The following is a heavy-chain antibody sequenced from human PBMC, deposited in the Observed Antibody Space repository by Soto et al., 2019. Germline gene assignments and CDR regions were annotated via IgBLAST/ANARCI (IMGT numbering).Heavy chain of an antibody. Sequence: SSETLSLTCTVSGDSVSRGNYYWSWIRQPPGKGLEWIGFIYYTGSTSYNPSLKSRVTISMDTSKNQFSLKLTSVTAADTAVYYCASALYCSGGSCSFDPWGQGTLVTVSS. J-gene: IGHJ5*02. CDR1: GDSVSRGNYY. CDR2: IYYTGST. D-gene: IGHD2-15*01. CDR3: ASALYCSGGSCSFDP. V-gene: IGHV4-61*01.